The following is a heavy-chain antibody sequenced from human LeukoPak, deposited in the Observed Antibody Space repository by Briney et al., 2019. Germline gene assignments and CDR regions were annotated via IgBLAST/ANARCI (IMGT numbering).Heavy chain of an antibody. CDR2: IRNKANSYTT. D-gene: IGHD1-26*01. CDR3: TRLVGAND. CDR1: RFTFSDHY. J-gene: IGHJ4*02. Sequence: GGSLRLSCAASRFTFSDHYMDWVRQAPGKGLEWVGRIRNKANSYTTEYAASVQGRFTVSRDDSKNSLYLQMNSMKTEDTAVYYCTRLVGANDWGQGTLVTVSS. V-gene: IGHV3-72*01.